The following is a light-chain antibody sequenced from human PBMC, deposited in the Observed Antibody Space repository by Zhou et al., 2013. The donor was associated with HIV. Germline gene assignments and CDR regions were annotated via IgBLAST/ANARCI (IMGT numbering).Light chain of an antibody. Sequence: EIVMTQSPATLPVSPGGKATLSCRASQNIIQSIAWYQQRRGQSPRLLTYGPSGRAAGIPDRFTASGSGTEFTLTISSLQSEDSAVYYCLQYYSWPGTFGQGTRVEI. CDR2: GPS. V-gene: IGKV3-15*01. CDR3: LQYYSWPGT. CDR1: QNIIQS. J-gene: IGKJ1*01.